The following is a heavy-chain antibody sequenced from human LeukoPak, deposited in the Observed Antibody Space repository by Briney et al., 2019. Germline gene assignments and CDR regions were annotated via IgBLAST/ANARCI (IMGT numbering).Heavy chain of an antibody. Sequence: SETLSLTCSVSGGSMNNYYCTWIRQPPGKGLEWIGNDYYSGSTDSNPSLKSRLTMSVDTSKNQFSMKLSSVTAADTAVYYCARGGTPNTMIVVESNWFDPWGQGTRVTVSS. CDR1: GGSMNNYY. D-gene: IGHD3-22*01. CDR3: ARGGTPNTMIVVESNWFDP. CDR2: DYYSGST. J-gene: IGHJ5*02. V-gene: IGHV4-59*01.